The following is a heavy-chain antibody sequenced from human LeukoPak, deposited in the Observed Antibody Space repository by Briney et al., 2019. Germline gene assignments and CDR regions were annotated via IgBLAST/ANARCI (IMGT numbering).Heavy chain of an antibody. D-gene: IGHD1-1*01. Sequence: PGGSLRLSCAASGLTFSRSAMSWVRQAPGKGLEWVSLISGSGNSTYYADSVKGRFTISRDDSENTVYLKMNNLRVDDTAVYYCAKRSGPNSGPFDSWGQGTPVIVSS. CDR2: ISGSGNST. CDR1: GLTFSRSA. CDR3: AKRSGPNSGPFDS. J-gene: IGHJ4*02. V-gene: IGHV3-23*01.